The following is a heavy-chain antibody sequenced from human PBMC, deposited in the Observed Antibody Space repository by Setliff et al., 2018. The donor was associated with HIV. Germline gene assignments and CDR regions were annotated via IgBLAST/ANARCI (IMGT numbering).Heavy chain of an antibody. CDR3: ARGLGQQLGRFWYFDL. J-gene: IGHJ2*01. CDR1: GASISSHD. Sequence: PSETLSLTCAVSGASISSHDWSWIRQPPGKGLEWIGYIYYSGSTNYNPSLKSRVTIAVDTSKDQFSLKLSSVTAADTAVYYCARGLGQQLGRFWYFDLWGRGTLVTVSS. D-gene: IGHD6-13*01. CDR2: IYYSGST. V-gene: IGHV4-59*11.